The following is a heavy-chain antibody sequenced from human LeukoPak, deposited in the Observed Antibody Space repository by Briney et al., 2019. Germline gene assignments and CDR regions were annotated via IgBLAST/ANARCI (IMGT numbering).Heavy chain of an antibody. CDR2: INHSGST. Sequence: NPSETLSLTCAVYGGSFSGYYWSWIRQPPGKGLEWIGEINHSGSTNYNPSLKSRVTISVDTSKNQFSLKLSSATAADTAVYYCARGSGGFYYGSGSYYYYGMDVWGQGTTVTVSS. V-gene: IGHV4-34*01. CDR3: ARGSGGFYYGSGSYYYYGMDV. CDR1: GGSFSGYY. D-gene: IGHD3-10*01. J-gene: IGHJ6*02.